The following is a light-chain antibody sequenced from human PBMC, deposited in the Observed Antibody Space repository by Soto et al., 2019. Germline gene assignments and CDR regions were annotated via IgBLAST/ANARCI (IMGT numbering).Light chain of an antibody. J-gene: IGKJ5*01. V-gene: IGKV3-15*01. Sequence: EIVMTQSPATLSVSPGERATLSCRASQSVSSNLAWYQQKPGQAPRLLIYGASTRATGIPARFSGSGSGTEFTLTISNLQSEDFAVYYCQQYDRWPPITFGQGTRLAIK. CDR3: QQYDRWPPIT. CDR1: QSVSSN. CDR2: GAS.